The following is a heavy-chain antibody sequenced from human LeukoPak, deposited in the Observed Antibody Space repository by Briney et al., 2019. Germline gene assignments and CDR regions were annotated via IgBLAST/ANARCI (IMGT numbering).Heavy chain of an antibody. CDR2: INPNSGGT. D-gene: IGHD3-3*01. CDR3: ARAITIFGEVGYYFDY. J-gene: IGHJ4*02. V-gene: IGHV1-2*04. Sequence: ASVKVSCKASGYTFTGYYMHWVRQAPGQGLEWMGRINPNSGGTNYAQKFQGWVTMTRDTSISTAYMELSRLRSDDTAVYYCARAITIFGEVGYYFDYWGQGTLVTVSS. CDR1: GYTFTGYY.